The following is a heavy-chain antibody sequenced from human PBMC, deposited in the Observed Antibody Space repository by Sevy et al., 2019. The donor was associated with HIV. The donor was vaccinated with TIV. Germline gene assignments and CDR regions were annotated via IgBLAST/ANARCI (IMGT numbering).Heavy chain of an antibody. D-gene: IGHD3-22*01. Sequence: GGSLRLSCAVSGFTFNTYNMNWVRQAPGKGLEWVSYISYTSTTIYYADSVRGRFTISRDNAKNTLYLQMNSLRDEDTAVYYCASSDATSRFGYYYFAMDFWAKGPRSPSP. CDR3: ASSDATSRFGYYYFAMDF. CDR2: ISYTSTTI. CDR1: GFTFNTYN. J-gene: IGHJ6*02. V-gene: IGHV3-48*02.